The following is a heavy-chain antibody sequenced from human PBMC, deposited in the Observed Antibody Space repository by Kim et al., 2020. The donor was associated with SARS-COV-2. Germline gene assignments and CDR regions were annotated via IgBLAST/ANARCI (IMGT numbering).Heavy chain of an antibody. D-gene: IGHD2-2*02. CDR2: IRGSDAAT. J-gene: IGHJ5*02. Sequence: GGSLRLSCAASGFTISSFAMGWVRQAPGKGLEWVSTIRGSDAATYYADSVKGRFTISRDNSRNTLFLQMNSLKAEDTAVYYCAKDLRCDRSDCYTREDWFDPWGQGTLVTVSS. CDR3: AKDLRCDRSDCYTREDWFDP. V-gene: IGHV3-23*01. CDR1: GFTISSFA.